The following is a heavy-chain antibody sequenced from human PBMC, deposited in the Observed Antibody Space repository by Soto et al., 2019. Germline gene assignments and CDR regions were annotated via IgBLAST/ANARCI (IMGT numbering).Heavy chain of an antibody. J-gene: IGHJ4*02. Sequence: GASVRVSCKGSGGTFSRYAISWVRRAPGEGLEWMGGIIPIFGTANYAQKFQGRGTITADEATSRAYRELSSLTSEEMAVYYCARDIGRRYRSSCIAFDYCGQGPPVTVSS. CDR2: IIPIFGTA. D-gene: IGHD5-18*01. CDR1: GGTFSRYA. V-gene: IGHV1-69*13. CDR3: ARDIGRRYRSSCIAFDY.